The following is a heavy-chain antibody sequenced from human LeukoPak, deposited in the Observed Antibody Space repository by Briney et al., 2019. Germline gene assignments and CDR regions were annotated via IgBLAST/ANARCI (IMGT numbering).Heavy chain of an antibody. J-gene: IGHJ4*02. CDR2: ISGSGGST. CDR1: GFTFSSYA. CDR3: ARDPAGNRGNFDY. V-gene: IGHV3-23*01. Sequence: PGGSLRLSCAASGFTFSSYAMNWVRQAPGKGLEWVSGISGSGGSTNYADSVKVRFTISRDNSRNTLYLQMNSLRVEDTAMYSCARDPAGNRGNFDYWGQGTLVTVSS. D-gene: IGHD6-13*01.